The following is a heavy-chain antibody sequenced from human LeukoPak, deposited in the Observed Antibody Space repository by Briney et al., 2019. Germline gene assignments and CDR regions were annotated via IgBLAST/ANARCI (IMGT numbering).Heavy chain of an antibody. D-gene: IGHD2-15*01. CDR2: IYSGGST. CDR1: GFTVRNNY. CDR3: AQGEPLVD. J-gene: IGHJ4*02. V-gene: IGHV3-66*01. Sequence: GGSLRLSCAASGFTVRNNYMSWVRQAPGKGLEWVSLIYSGGSTYYADSVKGRFTISRDNAKNSLYLQMNSLRAEDTAVYYCAQGEPLVDWGQGTPVTVSS.